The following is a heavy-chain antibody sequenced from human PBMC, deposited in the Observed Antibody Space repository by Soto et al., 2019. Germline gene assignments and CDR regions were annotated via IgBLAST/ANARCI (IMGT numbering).Heavy chain of an antibody. Sequence: GGSLRLSCTASGFTFSTSAMNWVRQAQGKGLEWVSGISGSGGTTYYADSVKGRFTISRDNSKNTVFLQMNSLRAEDTAVYFCAKDLGYCSSTGCYDFYAMDVWGQGTTVTVSS. D-gene: IGHD2-2*01. V-gene: IGHV3-23*01. CDR3: AKDLGYCSSTGCYDFYAMDV. CDR1: GFTFSTSA. CDR2: ISGSGGTT. J-gene: IGHJ6*02.